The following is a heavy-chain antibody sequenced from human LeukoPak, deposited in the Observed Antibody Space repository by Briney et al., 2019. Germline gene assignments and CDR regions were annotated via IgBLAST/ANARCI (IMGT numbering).Heavy chain of an antibody. D-gene: IGHD3-22*01. CDR2: ISYDGSNK. CDR1: GFTFSSYA. Sequence: GGSLRLSCAASGFTFSSYAMHWVRQAPGKGLEWVAVISYDGSNKYYADSVKGRFTISRDNSKNTLYLQMNSLRAEDTAVYYCARAITYYYDSGGYPLGYYFDYWGQGTLVTVSS. J-gene: IGHJ4*02. V-gene: IGHV3-30*04. CDR3: ARAITYYYDSGGYPLGYYFDY.